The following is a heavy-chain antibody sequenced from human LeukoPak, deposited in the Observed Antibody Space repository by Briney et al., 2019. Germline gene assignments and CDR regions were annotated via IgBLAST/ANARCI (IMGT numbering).Heavy chain of an antibody. CDR2: IYHTGTT. D-gene: IGHD1-26*01. CDR3: ASVSVWELATHPGGSFDY. CDR1: GGLISRIEYY. J-gene: IGHJ4*02. Sequence: PSQTLSLTCTVSGGLISRIEYYWSWIRQSPVKGLEWLGHIYHTGTTLYSPHLNNRLTVSVDSSRNQFSLTLNSVTAADTAVYYCASVSVWELATHPGGSFDYWGRGILVTVSS. V-gene: IGHV4-30-4*01.